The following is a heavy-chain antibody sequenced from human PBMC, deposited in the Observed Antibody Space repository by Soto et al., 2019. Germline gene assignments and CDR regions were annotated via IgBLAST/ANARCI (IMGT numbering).Heavy chain of an antibody. D-gene: IGHD2-21*01. J-gene: IGHJ4*02. CDR3: TRGGDPYKTGH. Sequence: PSETLSLTCTVSGGSISSYYLSWIRQPPGKGLEWIEYIYYSGRTNYNPSLKGRVTMSVDTSKNQFSLKLTSVNTADTAIYYCTRGGDPYKTGHWGQGTLVTVSS. CDR2: IYYSGRT. V-gene: IGHV4-59*01. CDR1: GGSISSYY.